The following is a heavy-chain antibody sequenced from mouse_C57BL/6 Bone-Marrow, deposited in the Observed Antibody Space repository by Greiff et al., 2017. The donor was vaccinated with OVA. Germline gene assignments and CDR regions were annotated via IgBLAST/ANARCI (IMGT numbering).Heavy chain of an antibody. CDR2: IYPGSGNT. V-gene: IGHV1-66*01. D-gene: IGHD1-1*01. Sequence: QVQLKESGPELVKPGASVKISCKASGYSFTSYYIHWVKQRPGQGLEWIGWIYPGSGNTKYNEKFKGKATLTADTSSSTAYMQLSSLTSEDSAVYYCARRDYYGSSPYYFDYWGQGTTLTVSS. J-gene: IGHJ2*01. CDR1: GYSFTSYY. CDR3: ARRDYYGSSPYYFDY.